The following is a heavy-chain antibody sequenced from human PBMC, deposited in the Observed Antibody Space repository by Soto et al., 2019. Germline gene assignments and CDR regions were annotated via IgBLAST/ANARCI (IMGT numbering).Heavy chain of an antibody. CDR3: AHTAGRALPTNSSSWYFPSLFDY. Sequence: QITLKESGPTLVKPTQPLTLSCTFSGFPLSTSGVGVGWIRQPPGKALEWRALIYWDDDKRYSPSLNSRLTITKDTSKNQVVPTMTHMDPVDTATYYCAHTAGRALPTNSSSWYFPSLFDYWRQGTLVTVSS. CDR2: IYWDDDK. J-gene: IGHJ4*02. D-gene: IGHD6-13*01. V-gene: IGHV2-5*02. CDR1: GFPLSTSGVG.